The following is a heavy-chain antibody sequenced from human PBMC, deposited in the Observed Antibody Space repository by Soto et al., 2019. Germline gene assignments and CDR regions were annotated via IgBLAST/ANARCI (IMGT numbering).Heavy chain of an antibody. CDR2: ISYDGSNK. Sequence: QVQLVESGGGVVQPGRSLRLSCAASGFTFSSYGMHWVRQAPGKGLEWVAVISYDGSNKYYADSVKGRFTISRDNSKNTLYLQMNSLRAEDTAVYYCAKGYGYTPALIDYWGQGTLVTVSS. V-gene: IGHV3-30*18. CDR3: AKGYGYTPALIDY. CDR1: GFTFSSYG. D-gene: IGHD5-12*01. J-gene: IGHJ4*02.